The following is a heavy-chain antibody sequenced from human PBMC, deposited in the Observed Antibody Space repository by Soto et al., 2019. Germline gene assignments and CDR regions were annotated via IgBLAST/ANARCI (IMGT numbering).Heavy chain of an antibody. CDR1: GFTFSSYA. V-gene: IGHV3-30-3*01. J-gene: IGHJ3*02. Sequence: GGSLRLSCAASGFTFSSYAMHWVRQAQGKGLEWVAVISYDGSNKYYADSVKGRFTISRYNSKNTLYLQMNSLRAEDTAVYYCARDDRNPSSLGSAAAGIDAFDIWGQGTMVTVSS. CDR2: ISYDGSNK. D-gene: IGHD6-13*01. CDR3: ARDDRNPSSLGSAAAGIDAFDI.